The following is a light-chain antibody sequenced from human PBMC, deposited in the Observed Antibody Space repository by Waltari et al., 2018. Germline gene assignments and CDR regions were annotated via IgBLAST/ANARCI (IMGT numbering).Light chain of an antibody. CDR2: GAS. CDR3: QQYGTSPYT. CDR1: QSVYSSY. J-gene: IGKJ2*01. Sequence: EIVLTQSPGTLSLSPGERATLSCRTSQSVYSSYLAWYQQKPGQAPRLLIYGASNRATGSPDRFSGGGSGTNFALTISRLEPKDFALYYCQQYGTSPYTVGQGTKLEV. V-gene: IGKV3-20*01.